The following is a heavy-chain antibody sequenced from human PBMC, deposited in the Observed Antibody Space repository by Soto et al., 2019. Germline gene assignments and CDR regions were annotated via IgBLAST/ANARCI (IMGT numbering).Heavy chain of an antibody. D-gene: IGHD3-22*01. V-gene: IGHV3-23*01. Sequence: EVQLLESGGGLVQPGGSLRLSCAASGFTFSSYAMSWVRQAPGKGLEWVSAISGSGGSTYYADSVQGRFTISRDNAKSTLYLQMNSLRAEDTAVYYCARDRIVVVPPRLFDYWGQGTLVTVSS. J-gene: IGHJ4*02. CDR1: GFTFSSYA. CDR3: ARDRIVVVPPRLFDY. CDR2: ISGSGGST.